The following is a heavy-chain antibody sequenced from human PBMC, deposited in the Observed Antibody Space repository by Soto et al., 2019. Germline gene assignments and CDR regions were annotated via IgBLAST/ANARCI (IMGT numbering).Heavy chain of an antibody. CDR3: ARDRFCSGGSCYYYYYGMDV. CDR2: IYYSGST. D-gene: IGHD2-15*01. V-gene: IGHV4-59*01. J-gene: IGHJ6*02. Sequence: SETLSLTCTVSGGSISSYYWSWIRQPPGKGLEWIGDIYYSGSTNYNPSLKSRVTISVDTSKNQFSLKLSSVTAADTAVYYCARDRFCSGGSCYYYYYGMDVWGQGTTVTVSS. CDR1: GGSISSYY.